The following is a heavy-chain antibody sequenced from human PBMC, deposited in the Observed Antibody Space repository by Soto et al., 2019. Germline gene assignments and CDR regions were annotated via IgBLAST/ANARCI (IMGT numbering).Heavy chain of an antibody. CDR3: ARRGPGTYFDY. Sequence: EVQLLDSGGGLVQPGGYLSLSCAASGFTFSSYAMNWVRQAPGKGLEWVSVISGSGDSTYYADSVKGRFTISRDNSKDTVDLQMNSLRAEDTAVYYGARRGPGTYFDYWGQGTLVTVSS. J-gene: IGHJ4*02. CDR2: ISGSGDST. D-gene: IGHD6-13*01. CDR1: GFTFSSYA. V-gene: IGHV3-23*01.